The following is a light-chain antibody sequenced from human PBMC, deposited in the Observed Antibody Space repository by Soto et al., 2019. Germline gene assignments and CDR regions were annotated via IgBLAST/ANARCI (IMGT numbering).Light chain of an antibody. CDR1: QSISSW. CDR2: QPS. Sequence: DIQMTQSPSTLSASVGDRVTITCRASQSISSWLAWYQQKPGKAPKLLIYQPSSLESGVPSRFSGSESGTEFTLTISSLQLDDFANYYCQQYNSYSGTFGQGTKVEIK. J-gene: IGKJ1*01. V-gene: IGKV1-5*03. CDR3: QQYNSYSGT.